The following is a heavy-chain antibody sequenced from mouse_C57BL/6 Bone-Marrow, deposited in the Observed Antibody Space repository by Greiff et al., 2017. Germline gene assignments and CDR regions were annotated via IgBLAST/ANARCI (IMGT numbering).Heavy chain of an antibody. CDR2: IRSKSNNYAT. CDR1: GFSFNTYA. D-gene: IGHD1-1*01. CDR3: VRQGITTVVPHWYFDV. V-gene: IGHV10-1*01. J-gene: IGHJ1*03. Sequence: GGGLVQPKGSLKLSCAASGFSFNTYAMNWVRQAPGKGLEWVARIRSKSNNYATYYADSVKDRFTISRDDSESMLYLQMNNLKTEDTAMYYCVRQGITTVVPHWYFDVWGTGTTVTVSS.